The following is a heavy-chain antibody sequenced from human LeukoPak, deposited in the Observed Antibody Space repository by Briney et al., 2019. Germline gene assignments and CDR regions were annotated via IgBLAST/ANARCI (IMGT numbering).Heavy chain of an antibody. D-gene: IGHD3-22*01. CDR2: FDAEDGKP. J-gene: IGHJ4*02. V-gene: IGHV1-24*01. Sequence: ASVKVSCKVSGHSLNELAMHWVRQAPGKGLEWMGGFDAEDGKPIYAQMFQGRVTIFEDTSADTGHLELTSLRSEDTAVYYCATGNGRYYYDNLGPGRAPFASWGQGTLVTVSS. CDR1: GHSLNELA. CDR3: ATGNGRYYYDNLGPGRAPFAS.